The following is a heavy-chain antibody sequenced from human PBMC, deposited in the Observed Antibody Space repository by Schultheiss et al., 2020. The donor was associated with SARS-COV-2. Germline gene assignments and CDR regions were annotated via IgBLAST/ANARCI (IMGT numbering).Heavy chain of an antibody. V-gene: IGHV1-18*01. J-gene: IGHJ5*02. Sequence: ASVKVSCKVSGYTLTELSMHWVRQAPGQGLEWMGWISAYNGNTNYAQKLQGRVTMTTDTSTSTAHMELRSLRSDDTAVYYCARRYFDWLSTWGQGTLVTVSS. CDR3: ARRYFDWLST. CDR1: GYTLTELS. D-gene: IGHD3-9*01. CDR2: ISAYNGNT.